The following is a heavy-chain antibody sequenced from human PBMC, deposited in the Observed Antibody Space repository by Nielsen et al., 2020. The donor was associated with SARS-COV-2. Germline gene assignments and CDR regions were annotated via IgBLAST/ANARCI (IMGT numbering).Heavy chain of an antibody. Sequence: GESLKISCAASGFTFSSYSINWVRQAPGKGLEWVSYISSISTTIYYPDSVKGRFTTSRDNARSSLYLQMNSLRAEDTALYYCARDYSSGWFSFDYLGQGTLVTVSS. CDR3: ARDYSSGWFSFDY. J-gene: IGHJ4*02. CDR2: ISSISTTI. CDR1: GFTFSSYS. V-gene: IGHV3-48*01. D-gene: IGHD6-19*01.